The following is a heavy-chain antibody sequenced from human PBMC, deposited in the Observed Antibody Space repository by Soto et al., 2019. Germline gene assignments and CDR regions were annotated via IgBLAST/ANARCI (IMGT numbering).Heavy chain of an antibody. CDR2: ISAYNGNT. CDR1: GYTFSRYG. CDR3: ARYYYDSDAFDY. D-gene: IGHD3-22*01. J-gene: IGHJ4*02. V-gene: IGHV1-18*01. Sequence: ASVKVSCKASGYTFSRYGISWVRQAPGQGLEWMGWISAYNGNTNYAQKLQGRVTMTTDTSTSTAYMELRSLRSDDTAVYYCARYYYDSDAFDYWGQGTLVTVSS.